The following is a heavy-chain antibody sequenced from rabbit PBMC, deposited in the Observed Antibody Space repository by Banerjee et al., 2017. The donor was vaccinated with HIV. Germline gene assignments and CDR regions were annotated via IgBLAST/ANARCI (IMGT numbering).Heavy chain of an antibody. CDR3: ARTIGVATDNL. CDR2: IYTSSGAT. CDR1: GFSFSSNA. Sequence: QEQLEESGGDLVKPEGFLTLTCTASGFSFSSNAMCWVRQAPGKGPEWIGCIYTSSGATYYASWAKGRFTISKTSSTTVTLQMTSLTDADTATYFCARTIGVATDNLWGQGTLVTV. J-gene: IGHJ4*01. V-gene: IGHV1S45*01. D-gene: IGHD5-1*01.